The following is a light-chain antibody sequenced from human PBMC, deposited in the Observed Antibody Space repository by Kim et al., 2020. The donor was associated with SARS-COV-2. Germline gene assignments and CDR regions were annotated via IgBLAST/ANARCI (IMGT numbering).Light chain of an antibody. CDR2: GSY. V-gene: IGKV3-15*01. CDR3: HQYNNWPRT. J-gene: IGKJ1*01. Sequence: EIVMTQSPATLSVSPGERATLSCRASQTVGSNLAWYQQKPGQAPRLLIYGSYTRATGIPARSSGSGSGTEFTLTISSLQSEDFVVYYCHQYNNWPRTFGQGTKVEIK. CDR1: QTVGSN.